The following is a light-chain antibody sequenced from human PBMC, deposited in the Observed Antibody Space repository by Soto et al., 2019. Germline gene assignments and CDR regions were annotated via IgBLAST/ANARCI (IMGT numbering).Light chain of an antibody. CDR3: QQLESYPST. CDR2: GAS. V-gene: IGKV3-20*01. J-gene: IGKJ4*01. CDR1: QSVSSSY. Sequence: EIVLTQSPGTLSLSPGERATLSCRASQSVSSSYLAWYQQKPGQAPRLLIYGASSRATGIPDRFSGSGSGTDFTLTISRLEPEDFATYYCQQLESYPSTFGGGTKVDIK.